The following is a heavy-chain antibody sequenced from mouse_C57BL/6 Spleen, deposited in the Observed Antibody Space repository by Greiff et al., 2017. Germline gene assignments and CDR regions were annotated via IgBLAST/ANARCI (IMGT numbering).Heavy chain of an antibody. CDR3: ARWYYYGSSGAMDY. CDR1: GYTFTSYW. Sequence: QVQLQQPGAELVRPGSSVKLSCKASGYTFTSYWMDWVKQRPGQGLEWIGNIYPSDSETHYNQKFNDKATLPVDKSSSTAYMQLSSLTSEDSAVYYCARWYYYGSSGAMDYWGQGTSVTVSS. J-gene: IGHJ4*01. CDR2: IYPSDSET. D-gene: IGHD1-1*01. V-gene: IGHV1-61*01.